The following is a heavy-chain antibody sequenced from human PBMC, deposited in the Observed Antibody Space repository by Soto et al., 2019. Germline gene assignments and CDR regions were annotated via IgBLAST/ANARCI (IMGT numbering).Heavy chain of an antibody. Sequence: EVRLVESGGGLVKPGGSLRLSCAASGFTFSSYTMNWVRQAPGKGLEWVSSISSSSSYIYYADSVKGRFTISRDNAKNSVYLQMNSQRAEDTAVYYCARTTDIVVVVCYGYWGQGTLVTVSS. CDR3: ARTTDIVVVVCYGY. CDR1: GFTFSSYT. D-gene: IGHD2-15*01. J-gene: IGHJ4*02. V-gene: IGHV3-21*01. CDR2: ISSSSSYI.